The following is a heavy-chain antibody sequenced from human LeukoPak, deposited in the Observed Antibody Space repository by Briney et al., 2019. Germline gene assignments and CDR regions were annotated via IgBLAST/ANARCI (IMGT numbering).Heavy chain of an antibody. D-gene: IGHD2-21*02. J-gene: IGHJ1*01. CDR3: TSWGDTTAEYFQR. Sequence: PGRSLRLSCVVSGFTFNRCWMNWVCQAPGKGLEWVAHINPDGRDTYYVDSVKGRFTISRDNAQNSMYLQMNSLRVEDAAVYYCTSWGDTTAEYFQRWGQGTLVAVSS. CDR1: GFTFNRCW. CDR2: INPDGRDT. V-gene: IGHV3-7*01.